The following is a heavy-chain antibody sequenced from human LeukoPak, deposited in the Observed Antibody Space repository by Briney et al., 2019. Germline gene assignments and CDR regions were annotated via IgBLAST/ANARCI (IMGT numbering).Heavy chain of an antibody. D-gene: IGHD3-3*01. V-gene: IGHV1-69*02. CDR3: ASLSGDFWSGFYYFDY. Sequence: GASVKVSCKASGGTFSSYTISWVRQAPGQGLEWMGRIIPILGIANYAQKFQGRVTITADKSTSTAYMELSSLRSEDTAVYYCASLSGDFWSGFYYFDYWGQGTLVTVSS. CDR2: IIPILGIA. CDR1: GGTFSSYT. J-gene: IGHJ4*02.